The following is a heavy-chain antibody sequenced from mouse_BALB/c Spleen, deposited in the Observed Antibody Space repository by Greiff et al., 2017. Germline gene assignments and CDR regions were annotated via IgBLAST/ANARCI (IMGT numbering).Heavy chain of an antibody. V-gene: IGHV5-4*02. D-gene: IGHD3-3*01. Sequence: DVKLQESGGGLVKPGGSLKLSCAASGFTFSDYYMYWVRQTPEKRLEWVATISDGGSYTYYPDSVKGRFTISRDNAKNNLYLQMSSLKSEDTAMYYCARDPGTKFAFFDYWGQGTTLTVSS. CDR2: ISDGGSYT. J-gene: IGHJ2*01. CDR3: ARDPGTKFAFFDY. CDR1: GFTFSDYY.